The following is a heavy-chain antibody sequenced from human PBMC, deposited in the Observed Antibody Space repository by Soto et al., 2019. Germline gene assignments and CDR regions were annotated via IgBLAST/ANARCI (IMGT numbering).Heavy chain of an antibody. D-gene: IGHD2-2*01. Sequence: PGGSLRLSCAASGFTFSSYGMHWVRQAPGKGLEWVAVISYDGSNKYYADSVKGRFTISRDNAKNSLYLQMNSLRAEDTAVYYCARGSTPYYYFDYWGQGTLVTVSS. J-gene: IGHJ4*02. CDR1: GFTFSSYG. CDR2: ISYDGSNK. CDR3: ARGSTPYYYFDY. V-gene: IGHV3-30*03.